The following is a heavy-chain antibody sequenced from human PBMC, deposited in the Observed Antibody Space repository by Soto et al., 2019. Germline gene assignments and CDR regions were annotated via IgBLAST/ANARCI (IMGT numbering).Heavy chain of an antibody. CDR2: IYYSGST. D-gene: IGHD4-17*01. CDR1: GGSISSGGYY. Sequence: SETLSLTCTVSGGSISSGGYYWSWIRQHPGKGLEWIGYIYYSGSTYYNPSLKSRVTISVDTSKNQFSLKLSSVTAADTAVYYCARAEDYGDSSFDYWGQGTLVTVSS. J-gene: IGHJ4*02. V-gene: IGHV4-31*03. CDR3: ARAEDYGDSSFDY.